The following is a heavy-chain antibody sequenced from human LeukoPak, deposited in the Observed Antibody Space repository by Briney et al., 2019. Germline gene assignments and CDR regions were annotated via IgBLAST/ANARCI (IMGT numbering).Heavy chain of an antibody. J-gene: IGHJ4*02. Sequence: GGSLRLSCAASGFTFSSYEMNWVRQAPGKGLEWVSYISSSGSTIYYADSVKGRFTISRHNAKNSLYLQMNSLRAEDTAVYYCARAEWELLPFDYWGQGTLVTVSS. V-gene: IGHV3-48*03. D-gene: IGHD1-26*01. CDR1: GFTFSSYE. CDR3: ARAEWELLPFDY. CDR2: ISSSGSTI.